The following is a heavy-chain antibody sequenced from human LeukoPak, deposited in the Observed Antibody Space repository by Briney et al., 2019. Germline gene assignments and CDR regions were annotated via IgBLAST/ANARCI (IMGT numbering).Heavy chain of an antibody. CDR2: IIPIFGTA. CDR3: ARESRPGLTGYSNRDYYYYGMDV. CDR1: GYTFTSYG. V-gene: IGHV1-69*13. J-gene: IGHJ6*02. D-gene: IGHD3-9*01. Sequence: SVKVSCKASGYTFTSYGTSWVRQAPGQGLEWMGGIIPIFGTANYAQKFQGRVTITADESTSTAYMELSSLRSEDTAVYYCARESRPGLTGYSNRDYYYYGMDVWGQGTTVTVSS.